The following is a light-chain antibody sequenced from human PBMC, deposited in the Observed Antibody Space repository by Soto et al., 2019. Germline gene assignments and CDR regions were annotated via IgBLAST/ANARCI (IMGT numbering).Light chain of an antibody. Sequence: QSVLTQPASLSGSPGQSITISCTGTSSDVGSYNLVSWYQQHPGKAPKLIIYEGSKRPSGVSNRFSGSKSGNTASLTISGLQAEDEADYYCCSYAGSSTYVFGTGTKVTVL. CDR2: EGS. CDR1: SSDVGSYNL. J-gene: IGLJ1*01. CDR3: CSYAGSSTYV. V-gene: IGLV2-23*01.